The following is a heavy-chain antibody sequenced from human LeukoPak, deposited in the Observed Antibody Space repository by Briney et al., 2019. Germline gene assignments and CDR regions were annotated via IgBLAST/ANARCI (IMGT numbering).Heavy chain of an antibody. J-gene: IGHJ4*02. V-gene: IGHV4-59*01. CDR2: INYSGTT. CDR3: ARVTGYMIEDYFDY. Sequence: PSETLSLTCTVSGGSISSYYWSWIRQPPGKGLEWIGYINYSGTTNYNPSLKSRLTISVDTSKNQFSLKLSSVTAADTAVYYCARVTGYMIEDYFDYWGQGTLVTVSS. CDR1: GGSISSYY. D-gene: IGHD3-22*01.